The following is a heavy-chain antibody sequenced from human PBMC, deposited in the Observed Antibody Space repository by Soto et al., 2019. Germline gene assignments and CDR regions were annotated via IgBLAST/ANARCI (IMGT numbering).Heavy chain of an antibody. D-gene: IGHD5-12*01. V-gene: IGHV1-69*06. J-gene: IGHJ4*02. CDR3: ASRVNGYSGFATDC. Sequence: QVQLVQSGAEVKKPGSSVKVSCKASGGTFNSYGLSWVRQAPGQGLEWMGRIVPIFGSANYAQKFQGRVKIHADKSTSTAYMELSSLRSEDTAVYYCASRVNGYSGFATDCWGQGTLVTVSS. CDR1: GGTFNSYG. CDR2: IVPIFGSA.